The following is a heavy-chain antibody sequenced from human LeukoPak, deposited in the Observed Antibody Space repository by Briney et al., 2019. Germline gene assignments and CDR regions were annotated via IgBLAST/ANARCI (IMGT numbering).Heavy chain of an antibody. V-gene: IGHV3-23*01. D-gene: IGHD2-2*01. Sequence: GGSLRLSCAASGFTFSSYAMSWVRQARGKGVEWVSAISVSGASTYYEASVNGLFTLSTDNSNNTLYPQMNSLRAEDTAVYYCAILVVPAAMLIGGDAFDIWGQGTMVTVSS. CDR1: GFTFSSYA. J-gene: IGHJ3*02. CDR2: ISVSGAST. CDR3: AILVVPAAMLIGGDAFDI.